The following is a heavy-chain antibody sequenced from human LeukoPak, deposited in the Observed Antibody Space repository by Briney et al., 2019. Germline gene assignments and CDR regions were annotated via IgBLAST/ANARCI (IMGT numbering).Heavy chain of an antibody. CDR1: GYSFTNYW. CDR2: IDPSDYYT. Sequence: GESLKISCKVSGYSFTNYWITWVRQMPGKGLEWMGRIDPSDYYTEYSPSFQGLVSISADKSIATAYLQWSSLEASDTAMYSCARHAGDGDAFDVWGQGTMVTV. D-gene: IGHD3-10*01. V-gene: IGHV5-10-1*01. CDR3: ARHAGDGDAFDV. J-gene: IGHJ3*01.